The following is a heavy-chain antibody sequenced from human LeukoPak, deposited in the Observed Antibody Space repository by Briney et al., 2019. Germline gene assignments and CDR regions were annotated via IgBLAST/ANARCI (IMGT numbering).Heavy chain of an antibody. V-gene: IGHV1-18*01. J-gene: IGHJ5*02. Sequence: ASVKVSCKASGYTFTSYGINWVRQAPGQGLEWMGWISPYNGNTKYAEKIQRRVTITTDTSTSTAYMELRSLSPDDTAVYYCARDQRGYGDSSGASKWIDPWGQGTLVTVSS. D-gene: IGHD4-17*01. CDR2: ISPYNGNT. CDR3: ARDQRGYGDSSGASKWIDP. CDR1: GYTFTSYG.